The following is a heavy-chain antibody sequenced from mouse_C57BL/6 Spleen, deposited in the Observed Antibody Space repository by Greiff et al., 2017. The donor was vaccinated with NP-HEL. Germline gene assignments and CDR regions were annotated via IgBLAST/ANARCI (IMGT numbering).Heavy chain of an antibody. D-gene: IGHD1-1*01. CDR3: ARGATTDDAMDY. V-gene: IGHV1-76*01. J-gene: IGHJ4*01. Sequence: VQLKQSGAELVRPGASVKLSCKASGYTFTDYYINWVKQRPGQGLEWIARIYPGSGNTYYNEKFKGKATLTAEKSSSTAYMQLSSLTSEDSAVYCCARGATTDDAMDYWGQGTSVTVSS. CDR2: IYPGSGNT. CDR1: GYTFTDYY.